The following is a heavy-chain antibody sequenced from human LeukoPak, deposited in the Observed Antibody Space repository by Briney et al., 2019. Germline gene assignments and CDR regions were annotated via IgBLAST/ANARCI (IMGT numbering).Heavy chain of an antibody. D-gene: IGHD6-13*01. Sequence: ASVKVSCKASGYTFTGYYMHWVRQAPGQGLEWMGWINPNSGGTNYAQKFQGRVTMTRDTSISTAYMELSRLRSDDTAVYYCARIISPGIAAITTGNDVFDIWGQGTMVTVSS. V-gene: IGHV1-2*02. CDR3: ARIISPGIAAITTGNDVFDI. CDR2: INPNSGGT. J-gene: IGHJ3*02. CDR1: GYTFTGYY.